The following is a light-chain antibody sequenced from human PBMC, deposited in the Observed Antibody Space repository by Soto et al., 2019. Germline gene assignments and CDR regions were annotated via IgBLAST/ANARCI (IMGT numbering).Light chain of an antibody. J-gene: IGKJ4*01. CDR2: AAS. CDR3: QQFNIYPPALT. Sequence: DIQLTQSPSFLSASVGDRVTITCRASQGISRYLAWYQQKPGKAPKLLIYAASTLQSGVPSRFSGSGSGTEFTLTISSLQPEDFATYYCQQFNIYPPALTFGGGTKVEIK. CDR1: QGISRY. V-gene: IGKV1-9*01.